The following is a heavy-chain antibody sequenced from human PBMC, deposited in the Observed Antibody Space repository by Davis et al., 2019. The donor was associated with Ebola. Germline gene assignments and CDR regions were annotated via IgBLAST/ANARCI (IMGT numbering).Heavy chain of an antibody. D-gene: IGHD6-19*01. CDR3: ASIPVAGIFDY. V-gene: IGHV3-7*01. CDR2: IKQDGSEK. J-gene: IGHJ4*02. CDR1: GFTFSSYW. Sequence: GESLKISCAASGFTFSSYWMSWVRQAPGKGLEWVANIKQDGSEKYYVDSVKGRFTISRDNAKNSLYLQMNSLRAEDTAVYYCASIPVAGIFDYWGQGTLVTVSS.